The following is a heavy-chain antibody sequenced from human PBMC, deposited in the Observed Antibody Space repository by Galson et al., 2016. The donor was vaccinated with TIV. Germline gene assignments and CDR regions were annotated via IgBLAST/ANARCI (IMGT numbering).Heavy chain of an antibody. Sequence: SLRLSCAASGFTIIDYYMTWIRQAPGKGLEWVSGISAGGGRTNYADSVKGRFTISRDNPKNTLYLQMSSLRAEDTAVYFCAKMDSSGFDYVRRFDFWGQGTLATVSS. V-gene: IGHV3-23*01. CDR2: ISAGGGRT. CDR3: AKMDSSGFDYVRRFDF. CDR1: GFTIIDYY. J-gene: IGHJ4*02. D-gene: IGHD3-22*01.